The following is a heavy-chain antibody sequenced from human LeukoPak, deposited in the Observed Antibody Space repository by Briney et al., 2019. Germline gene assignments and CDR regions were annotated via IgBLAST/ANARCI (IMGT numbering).Heavy chain of an antibody. Sequence: SETLSLTCAVYGGSFSGYYWSWTRQPAGKGLEWIGRIYTSGSTNYNPSLKSRVTMSVDTSKNQFSLKLSSVTAADTAVYYCAREVWGFGEFEWFDYWGQGTLVTVSS. V-gene: IGHV4-4*07. J-gene: IGHJ4*02. D-gene: IGHD3-10*01. CDR1: GGSFSGYY. CDR3: AREVWGFGEFEWFDY. CDR2: IYTSGST.